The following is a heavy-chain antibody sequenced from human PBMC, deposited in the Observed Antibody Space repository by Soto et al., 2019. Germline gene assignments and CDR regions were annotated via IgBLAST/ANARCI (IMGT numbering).Heavy chain of an antibody. J-gene: IGHJ4*02. V-gene: IGHV3-30-3*01. CDR1: GFTFSSYA. D-gene: IGHD6-6*01. CDR2: ISYDGSNK. CDR3: ARSIAASILGFDY. Sequence: GGSLRLSCAASGFTFSSYAMHWVRQAPGKGPEWVAVISYDGSNKYYADSVKGRFTISRDNSKNTLYLQMNSLRAEDTAVYYCARSIAASILGFDYWGQGTLVTVSS.